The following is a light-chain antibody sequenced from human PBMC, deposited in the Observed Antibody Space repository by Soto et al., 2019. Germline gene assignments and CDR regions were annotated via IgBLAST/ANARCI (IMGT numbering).Light chain of an antibody. CDR3: QQYHDWPRT. CDR1: QYINTR. V-gene: IGKV3D-15*01. Sequence: EIVLTQSPATLSSFPGDRVTLSCRASQYINTRLAWYQHRPGQAPRLLIYQTSIRAAGIPARFSASGTGTDFTLTISSLQSEDFAFYHCQQYHDWPRTFGQGIKVDIK. CDR2: QTS. J-gene: IGKJ1*01.